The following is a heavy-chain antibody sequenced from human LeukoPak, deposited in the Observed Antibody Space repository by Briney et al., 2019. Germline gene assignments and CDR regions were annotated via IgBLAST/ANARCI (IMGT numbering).Heavy chain of an antibody. Sequence: PGGSRRLSCAASGLTFNGYWMHWVRHAPGKGLVWVSRIYGDGIFTNYADSVKGRFTISIDSAKKTLYLQMDSLTAEDTAVYYCSVDTIFAARASWGQGTVVTVSS. V-gene: IGHV3-74*01. CDR1: GLTFNGYW. CDR3: SVDTIFAARAS. J-gene: IGHJ5*02. D-gene: IGHD3-3*01. CDR2: IYGDGIFT.